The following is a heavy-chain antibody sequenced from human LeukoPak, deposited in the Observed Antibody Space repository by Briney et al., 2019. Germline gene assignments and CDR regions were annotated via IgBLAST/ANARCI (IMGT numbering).Heavy chain of an antibody. CDR2: INQDGGKK. CDR1: GFTFSSYA. D-gene: IGHD4-23*01. V-gene: IGHV3-7*01. CDR3: AREGPEVTPDY. Sequence: PGGSLRLSCAASGFTFSSYAMSWVRQAPGKGLEWVANINQDGGKKYYVDSVKGRFTISRDNAKNTLYLQMNSLRAEDTAVYYCAREGPEVTPDYWGQGTLVTVSS. J-gene: IGHJ4*02.